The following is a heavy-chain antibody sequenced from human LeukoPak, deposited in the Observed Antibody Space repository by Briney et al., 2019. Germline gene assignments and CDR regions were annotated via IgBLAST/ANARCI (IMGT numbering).Heavy chain of an antibody. CDR1: GFTFSDYY. D-gene: IGHD1-26*01. J-gene: IGHJ4*02. Sequence: GGSLRLSCAASGFTFSDYYMSWIRQAPGKGLEWVSYISGSGSYTDYADSVKGRFTISRDNAKNSLYLQMNSLRAEDTAVYYCAKREGGSYLDYWGQGTLVTVSS. CDR2: ISGSGSYT. V-gene: IGHV3-11*03. CDR3: AKREGGSYLDY.